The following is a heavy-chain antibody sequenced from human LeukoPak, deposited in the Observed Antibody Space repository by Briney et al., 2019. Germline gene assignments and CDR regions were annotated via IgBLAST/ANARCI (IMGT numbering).Heavy chain of an antibody. Sequence: GGSLRLSCVASGFTFGDYTMHWVRQAPGKGLEWVSVSAWDGGRTHYADSVKGRFTISRDNIKNCLYLRMDSLRPDDTALYFCAREIVSGSLDYWGQGTVVTVSS. V-gene: IGHV3-43*01. CDR1: GFTFGDYT. D-gene: IGHD5-12*01. CDR3: AREIVSGSLDY. CDR2: SAWDGGRT. J-gene: IGHJ4*02.